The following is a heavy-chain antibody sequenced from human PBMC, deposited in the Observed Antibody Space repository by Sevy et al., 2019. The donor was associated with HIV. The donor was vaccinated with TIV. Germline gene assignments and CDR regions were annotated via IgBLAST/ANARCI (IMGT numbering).Heavy chain of an antibody. V-gene: IGHV3-15*01. CDR1: GFTFSNAW. J-gene: IGHJ6*02. CDR2: IKSKTDGGTT. Sequence: GESLKISCAASGFTFSNAWMSWVRQAPGKGLEWVGRIKSKTDGGTTDYAAPVKGRFTISRDDSKNTLYLQMNSLKTEDTAVYYCTTGYCSSTSCYPYYYYGMDVWGQGTTVTVSS. D-gene: IGHD2-2*01. CDR3: TTGYCSSTSCYPYYYYGMDV.